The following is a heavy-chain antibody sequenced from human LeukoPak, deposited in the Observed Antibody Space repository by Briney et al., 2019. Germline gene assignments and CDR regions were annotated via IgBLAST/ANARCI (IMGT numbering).Heavy chain of an antibody. CDR1: GGSISSYY. D-gene: IGHD3-9*01. CDR3: ATDISWFDP. J-gene: IGHJ5*02. CDR2: ISPSGST. V-gene: IGHV4-4*07. Sequence: SETLSLTCTVSGGSISSYYWSWIRQPAGEGLEWIGRISPSGSTNYAPSFRSRVTMSVDTSKNQFSLKLSSVTAADTAVYYCATDISWFDPWGRGTLVTVSS.